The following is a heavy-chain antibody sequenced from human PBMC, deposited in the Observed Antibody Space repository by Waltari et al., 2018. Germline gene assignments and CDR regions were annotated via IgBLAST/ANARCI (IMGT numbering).Heavy chain of an antibody. CDR3: ARVRGRDY. Sequence: SGPGLLKPSETLSLTCTVSGYSISSGYYWGWIRQPPGKGLEWIGSIYHSGSTYYNPSLKSRVTISVDTSKNQFSLKLSSVTAADTAVYYCARVRGRDYWGQGTLVTVSS. CDR2: IYHSGST. J-gene: IGHJ4*02. V-gene: IGHV4-38-2*02. CDR1: GYSISSGYY.